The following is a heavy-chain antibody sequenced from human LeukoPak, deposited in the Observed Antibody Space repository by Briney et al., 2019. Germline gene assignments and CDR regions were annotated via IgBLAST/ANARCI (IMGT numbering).Heavy chain of an antibody. Sequence: GGSLRLSCAASGFTFDDYAMHWVRQAPGKGLEWVSGISWNSGSIGYADSVKGRFTISRDNAKNSLYLQMNSLRAEDTALYYCAKEISGYYYHDAFDIWGQGTMVTVSS. J-gene: IGHJ3*02. CDR3: AKEISGYYYHDAFDI. CDR2: ISWNSGSI. CDR1: GFTFDDYA. V-gene: IGHV3-9*01. D-gene: IGHD3-22*01.